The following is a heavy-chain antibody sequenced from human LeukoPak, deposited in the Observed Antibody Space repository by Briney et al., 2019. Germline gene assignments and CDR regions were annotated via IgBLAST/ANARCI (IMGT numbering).Heavy chain of an antibody. Sequence: ASVKVSCKASGYTFTSYYMHWVRQAPGQGLEWMGIINPSGGSTSYAQKFQGRVTMTRDTSTSTVYMELSSLRAEDTAVYYCARRGILTGTGDYWGQGTLVTVSS. D-gene: IGHD3-9*01. CDR3: ARRGILTGTGDY. J-gene: IGHJ4*02. V-gene: IGHV1-46*01. CDR1: GYTFTSYY. CDR2: INPSGGST.